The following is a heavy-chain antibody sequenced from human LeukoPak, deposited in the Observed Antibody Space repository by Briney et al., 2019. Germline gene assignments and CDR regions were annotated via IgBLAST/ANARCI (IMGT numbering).Heavy chain of an antibody. D-gene: IGHD3-9*01. Sequence: GESLKISCKASGYSFTTNWIGWVRQMPGKGLEWMGIIYPRDSDTRYSPSFQGQVTISADKSISTAYLQWSSLKASDTAMYYCTRTPSLLTGYYFDQWGQGTLVTVSS. CDR3: TRTPSLLTGYYFDQ. CDR1: GYSFTTNW. V-gene: IGHV5-51*01. J-gene: IGHJ4*02. CDR2: IYPRDSDT.